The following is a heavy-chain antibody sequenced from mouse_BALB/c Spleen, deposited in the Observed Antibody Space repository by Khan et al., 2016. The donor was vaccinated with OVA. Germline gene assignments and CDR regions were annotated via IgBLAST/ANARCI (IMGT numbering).Heavy chain of an antibody. V-gene: IGHV3-2*02. Sequence: EVQLQESGPGLVKPSQSLSLTCTVTGYSITSDYAWNWLRQFPGNTLEWMGYISYSGSTNYNPSLKSRITITRDTSKNQFILQLNSVTTEDTATYYCARDGSRYNYAMDYWGQGTSVTVSA. J-gene: IGHJ4*01. CDR2: ISYSGST. D-gene: IGHD2-3*01. CDR1: GYSITSDYA. CDR3: ARDGSRYNYAMDY.